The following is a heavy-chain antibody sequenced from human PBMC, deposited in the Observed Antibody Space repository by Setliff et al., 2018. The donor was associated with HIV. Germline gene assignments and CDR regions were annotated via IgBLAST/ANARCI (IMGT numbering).Heavy chain of an antibody. D-gene: IGHD2-15*01. CDR1: GGSFSGYY. J-gene: IGHJ5*02. CDR3: ARGNVYGGLERYNWFDP. Sequence: SETLSLTCAVYGGSFSGYYWSWLRQHPGKGLEWIGYIYYSGSTSYNPSLKSQVAISVDTSKNQFSLRLLSVTAADTAVYYCARGNVYGGLERYNWFDPWGRGTLVTVSS. V-gene: IGHV4-31*11. CDR2: IYYSGST.